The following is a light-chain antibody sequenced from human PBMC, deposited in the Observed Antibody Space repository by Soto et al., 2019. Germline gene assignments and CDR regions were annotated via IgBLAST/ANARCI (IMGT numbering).Light chain of an antibody. J-gene: IGKJ1*01. CDR3: QQYDNCQWT. V-gene: IGKV3-15*01. Sequence: EILMTQSPSTLSVSPGGRATLSCSASQSISNTLAWYQQKPRQAARILIHGESTRSPGVPARFSGSGCGTDFSLIISSMQSEDFAVYYCQQYDNCQWTFGQGTKVDI. CDR1: QSISNT. CDR2: GES.